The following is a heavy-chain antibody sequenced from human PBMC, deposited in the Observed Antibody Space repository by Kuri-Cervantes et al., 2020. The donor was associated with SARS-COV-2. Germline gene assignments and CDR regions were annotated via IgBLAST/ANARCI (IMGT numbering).Heavy chain of an antibody. CDR2: INQDGSAT. CDR1: GFTFRSYW. CDR3: VCDTNRDKVY. Sequence: GESLKISCAVSGFTFRSYWMSWVRQAPGKGLEYVANINQDGSATYYVDSVKGRFTISRDNTESSLYLQMNSLRAEDTAVYYCVCDTNRDKVYWGQGTLVTVSS. J-gene: IGHJ4*02. D-gene: IGHD5-12*01. V-gene: IGHV3-7*02.